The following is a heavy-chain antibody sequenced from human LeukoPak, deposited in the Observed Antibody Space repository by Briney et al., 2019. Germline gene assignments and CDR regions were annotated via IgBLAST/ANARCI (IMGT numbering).Heavy chain of an antibody. D-gene: IGHD3-10*01. V-gene: IGHV1-18*01. CDR2: ISGYNGNT. J-gene: IGHJ4*02. Sequence: ASVKVSCKSPGYTFTSYGINWVRQAPGQGLEWMAWISGYNGNTNYAQKFQGRVIMTTDTSTSTAYLELRSLRSDDTALYYCARVGHTIIRGAMDYWGQGTLVTVSS. CDR3: ARVGHTIIRGAMDY. CDR1: GYTFTSYG.